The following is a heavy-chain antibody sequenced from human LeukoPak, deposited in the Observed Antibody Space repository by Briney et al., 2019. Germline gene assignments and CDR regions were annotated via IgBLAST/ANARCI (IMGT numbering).Heavy chain of an antibody. CDR2: INPNTHTT. CDR1: GYPFTSYE. J-gene: IGHJ6*02. CDR3: ARSDNTHWYFYYGLDV. Sequence: ASVKVSCRASGYPFTSYEINWVRQATGQGLEWMGWINPNTHTTDYEAKFQGRVAMTMNMSTSTDYMELSGLTSEDTAVYYCARSDNTHWYFYYGLDVWGQGTTVTVSS. V-gene: IGHV1-8*01. D-gene: IGHD1-1*01.